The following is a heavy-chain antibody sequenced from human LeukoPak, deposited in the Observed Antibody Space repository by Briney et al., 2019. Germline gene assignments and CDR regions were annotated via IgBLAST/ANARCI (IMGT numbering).Heavy chain of an antibody. V-gene: IGHV3-74*01. CDR3: ARGAGGYSYG. D-gene: IGHD5-18*01. CDR1: AFTFSSYW. CDR2: ISSDGSST. J-gene: IGHJ4*02. Sequence: GGSLRLSCAASAFTFSSYWMHWVRHAPGKGLVWVSRISSDGSSTSYADSVKGRFTISRDNAKNTLYLQMNSLRAEDTAVYYCARGAGGYSYGWGQGTLVTVSS.